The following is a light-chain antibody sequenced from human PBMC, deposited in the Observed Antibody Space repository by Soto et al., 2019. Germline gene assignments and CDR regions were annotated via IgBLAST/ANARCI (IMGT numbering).Light chain of an antibody. V-gene: IGLV2-8*01. CDR2: EVS. CDR3: SSYAGSNNFV. J-gene: IGLJ1*01. Sequence: QSALTQPPSASGSPGQSVTISCTGTSSDVGGYNYVSWYQHHPGKAPKLMIYEVSKRPSGVPDRFSGSKSGNTASLTVTGVQAEDEADYYCSSYAGSNNFVFGTGTKV. CDR1: SSDVGGYNY.